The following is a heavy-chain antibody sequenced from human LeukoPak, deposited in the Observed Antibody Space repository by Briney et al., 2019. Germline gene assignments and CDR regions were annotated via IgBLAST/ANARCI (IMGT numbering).Heavy chain of an antibody. CDR1: GYTFTGYY. CDR2: INPNSGGT. J-gene: IGHJ5*02. V-gene: IGHV1-2*02. Sequence: SSVKVSCKASGYTFTGYYMHWVRQAPGQGLEWMGWINPNSGGTNYAQKFLGRVTMTRDTSISTAYMELSRLRSDDTAMYYCARDRCSSTSCQNEFDPWGQGTLVTVSS. D-gene: IGHD2-2*01. CDR3: ARDRCSSTSCQNEFDP.